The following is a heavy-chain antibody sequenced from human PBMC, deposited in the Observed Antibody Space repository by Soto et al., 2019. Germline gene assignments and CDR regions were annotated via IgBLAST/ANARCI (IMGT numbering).Heavy chain of an antibody. V-gene: IGHV3-30-3*01. Sequence: LRLSCAASGFTFSSYAMHWVRQAPGKGLEWVAVISYDGSNKYYADSVKGRFTISRDNSKNTLYLQMNSRRAEDTAVYYCARDESTYSYGPEINWYFDLWGRGTLVTAPQ. CDR1: GFTFSSYA. CDR3: ARDESTYSYGPEINWYFDL. J-gene: IGHJ2*01. CDR2: ISYDGSNK. D-gene: IGHD3-16*02.